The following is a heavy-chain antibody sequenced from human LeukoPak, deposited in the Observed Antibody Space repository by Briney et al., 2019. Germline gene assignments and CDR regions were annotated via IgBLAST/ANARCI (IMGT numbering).Heavy chain of an antibody. CDR1: GFAFSGYW. V-gene: IGHV3-7*01. CDR2: IKFGGSEE. J-gene: IGHJ4*02. Sequence: PGGSLRLFCAASGFAFSGYWMSWVRQSPGKGLEWVANIKFGGSEEYYVDSVKGRFTISRDNAKNSLYLQMNSLRAEDTAVYYCARAGRSYDSSGYAFDYWGQGTLVTVSS. CDR3: ARAGRSYDSSGYAFDY. D-gene: IGHD3-22*01.